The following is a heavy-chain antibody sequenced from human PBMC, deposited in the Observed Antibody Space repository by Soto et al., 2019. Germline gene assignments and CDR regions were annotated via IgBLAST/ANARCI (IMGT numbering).Heavy chain of an antibody. V-gene: IGHV3-30-3*01. D-gene: IGHD3-10*01. CDR2: ISYDGSIK. CDR1: GFTFSSHS. J-gene: IGHJ4*02. CDR3: AREWSTSGDLDY. Sequence: QVQLVESGGGVVQPGRSLRLSCPASGFTFSSHSIQWVRQAPGKGLEWVAVISYDGSIKYYAESVKGRFTISRDNSKNTAYLQMNSLRAEDTAVFYCAREWSTSGDLDYWGQGTLVIVSS.